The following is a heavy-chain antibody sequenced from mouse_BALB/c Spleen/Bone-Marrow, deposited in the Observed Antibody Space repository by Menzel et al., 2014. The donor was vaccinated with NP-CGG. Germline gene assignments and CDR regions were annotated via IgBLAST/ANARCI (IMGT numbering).Heavy chain of an antibody. Sequence: VQLVESGPGLVPPSQSLSITCTVSGFSLTGYGLNWVRQPPGKGLEWLGMIWSDGSTDYNSALKSRLSISKDNSKSQVFLKMNSLQTDDTARYYCARGGGHPFAYWGQGTLVTVSA. CDR1: GFSLTGYG. V-gene: IGHV2-6-7*01. CDR3: ARGGGHPFAY. J-gene: IGHJ3*01. CDR2: IWSDGST.